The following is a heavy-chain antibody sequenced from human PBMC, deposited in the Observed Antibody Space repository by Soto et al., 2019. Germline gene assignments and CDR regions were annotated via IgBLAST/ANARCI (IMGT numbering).Heavy chain of an antibody. V-gene: IGHV3-33*01. J-gene: IGHJ3*02. Sequence: GGSLRLSCAASGFTFSSYGMHGVSQAPGKGLEWVAVIWYDGSNKYYADSVKGRFTISRDNSKNTLYLQMNILRAEDTAVYYCARDQWEYDGSGHDAFDIWGQGTMVTVSS. CDR1: GFTFSSYG. CDR2: IWYDGSNK. D-gene: IGHD3-22*01. CDR3: ARDQWEYDGSGHDAFDI.